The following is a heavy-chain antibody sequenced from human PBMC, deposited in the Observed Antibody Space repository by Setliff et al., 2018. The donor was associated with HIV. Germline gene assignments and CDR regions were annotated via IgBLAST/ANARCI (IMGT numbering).Heavy chain of an antibody. J-gene: IGHJ4*02. D-gene: IGHD2-2*01. CDR1: GYNFTSHD. Sequence: ASVKVSCKASGYNFTSHDINWVRQAPGQGLEWMGWMNPKSGNTGYARKFQGRVTMTRKTSISTAYMELRGLRSDDTAVYYCARGYCSSTSCYGIYYFDNWGQGALVTVSS. V-gene: IGHV1-8*01. CDR2: MNPKSGNT. CDR3: ARGYCSSTSCYGIYYFDN.